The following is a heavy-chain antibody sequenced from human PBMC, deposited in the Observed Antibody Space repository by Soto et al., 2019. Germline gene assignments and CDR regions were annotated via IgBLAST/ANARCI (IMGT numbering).Heavy chain of an antibody. D-gene: IGHD1-26*01. CDR1: GGSISSGGYY. Sequence: QVQLQESGPGLVKPSQTLSLTCTVSGGSISSGGYYWSWIRQHPGKGLEWIGYIYYSGSTYYNPSLKSRVTISVDTSKNHFSLKLSSVTAADTAVYYCARGGGSYYATGNFDYWGQGTLVTVSS. J-gene: IGHJ4*02. CDR2: IYYSGST. V-gene: IGHV4-31*03. CDR3: ARGGGSYYATGNFDY.